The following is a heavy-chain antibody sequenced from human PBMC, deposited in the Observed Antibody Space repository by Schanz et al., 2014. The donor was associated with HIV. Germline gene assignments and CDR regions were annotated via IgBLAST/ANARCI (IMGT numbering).Heavy chain of an antibody. CDR1: GFTFSTYW. V-gene: IGHV3-74*02. Sequence: VQLVESGGGLMQPGGSLRLSCAASGFTFSTYWMHWVRQAPGKGLVWVSRINSDGSSTSYADSVKGRFTISRDNSKNTLYLQMNSLRTEDTALYFCAKSTWVENCGQGTLVTVSS. D-gene: IGHD2-2*01. J-gene: IGHJ4*02. CDR3: AKSTWVEN. CDR2: INSDGSST.